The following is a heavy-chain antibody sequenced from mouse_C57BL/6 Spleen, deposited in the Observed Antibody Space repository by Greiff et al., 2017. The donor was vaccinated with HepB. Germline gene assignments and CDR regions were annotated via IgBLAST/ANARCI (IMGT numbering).Heavy chain of an antibody. Sequence: QVQLQQSGAELVRPGTSVKVSCKASGYAFTNYLIEWVKQRPGQGLEWIGVINPGSGGTNYNQKFKGKATLTVDKSSSTAYMQLSSLTSEDSAVYYCAHSNFLDYWGQGTTLTVSS. CDR1: GYAFTNYL. CDR3: AHSNFLDY. CDR2: INPGSGGT. J-gene: IGHJ2*01. V-gene: IGHV1-54*01. D-gene: IGHD2-5*01.